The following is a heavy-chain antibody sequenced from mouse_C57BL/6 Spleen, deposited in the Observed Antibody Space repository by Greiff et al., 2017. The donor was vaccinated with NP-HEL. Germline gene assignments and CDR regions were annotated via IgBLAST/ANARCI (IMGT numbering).Heavy chain of an antibody. D-gene: IGHD1-1*01. Sequence: QVTLKESGPGILQSSQTLSLTCSFSGFSLSTSGMGVSWIRQPSGKGLEWLAHIYWDDDKRYNPSLKSRLTISKDTSRNQVFLKITSVDTADTATYYCARGVYYGSSYGYFDVWGTGTTVTVSS. CDR2: IYWDDDK. CDR3: ARGVYYGSSYGYFDV. J-gene: IGHJ1*03. CDR1: GFSLSTSGMG. V-gene: IGHV8-12*01.